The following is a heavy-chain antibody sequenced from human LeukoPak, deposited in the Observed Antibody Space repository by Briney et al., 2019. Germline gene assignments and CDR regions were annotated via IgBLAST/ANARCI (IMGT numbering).Heavy chain of an antibody. CDR2: IYYSGST. V-gene: IGHV4-59*01. CDR1: GGSISSYY. Sequence: SETLSLTCTVSGGSISSYYWSWIRKPPGKGLEWIGYIYYSGSTNYNPSLKSRVTISVDTSKNQFSLKLSSVTAADTAVYYCARVHGGWFDPWGQGTLVTVSS. CDR3: ARVHGGWFDP. J-gene: IGHJ5*02. D-gene: IGHD3-3*01.